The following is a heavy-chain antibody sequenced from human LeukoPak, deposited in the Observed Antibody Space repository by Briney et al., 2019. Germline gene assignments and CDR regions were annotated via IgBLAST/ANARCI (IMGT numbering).Heavy chain of an antibody. CDR2: IIPIFGTS. Sequence: SVKVSCKASGGTFSSYAISWVRQAPGQGLAWMGRIIPIFGTSNYAQKFQGRVTITTDESTSTAYMELSSLRSEDTAVYYCARDPGYDAFDIWGQGTKVTVSS. CDR1: GGTFSSYA. V-gene: IGHV1-69*05. CDR3: ARDPGYDAFDI. D-gene: IGHD3-9*01. J-gene: IGHJ3*02.